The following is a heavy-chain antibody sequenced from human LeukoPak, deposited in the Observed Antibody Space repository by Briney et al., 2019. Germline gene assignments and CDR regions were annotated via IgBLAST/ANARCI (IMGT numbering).Heavy chain of an antibody. Sequence: SETLSLTCAVYGGSFRGYYWSWIRQPPGKGLEWIGEINHSGSTNYNPSLKSRVTISVDTSKNQFSLKLSSVTAADTAVYYCASGATLISVWGQGTTVTVSS. CDR2: INHSGST. CDR1: GGSFRGYY. J-gene: IGHJ6*02. CDR3: ASGATLISV. D-gene: IGHD4-11*01. V-gene: IGHV4-34*01.